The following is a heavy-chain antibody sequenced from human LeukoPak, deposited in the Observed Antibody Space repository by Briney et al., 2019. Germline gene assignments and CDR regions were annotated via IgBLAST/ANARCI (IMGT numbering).Heavy chain of an antibody. CDR2: MSPNSGDT. V-gene: IGHV1-8*01. D-gene: IGHD7-27*01. CDR3: ARGPPNWGYDY. J-gene: IGHJ4*02. CDR1: GYTFTSYD. Sequence: ASVKVSCKASGYTFTSYDFNWVRQATGQRPEWMGWMSPNSGDTGYAQKFXDRVTMTRNTSISTAYMELSSLRSDDTAVYYCARGPPNWGYDYWGPGTLVTVSS.